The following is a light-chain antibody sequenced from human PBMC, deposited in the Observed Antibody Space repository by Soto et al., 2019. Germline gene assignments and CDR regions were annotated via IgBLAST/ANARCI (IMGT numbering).Light chain of an antibody. CDR1: SSNIGAGYD. CDR3: QSYDSSLSGSVV. CDR2: GNS. Sequence: QSVLTQPPSVSGAPGQRVTISCTGSSSNIGAGYDVHWYQQLPGTAPKLLIYGNSHRTSGVPDRFAGSKSGTSASLAITGLQAEDEADYDCQSYDSSLSGSVVFGGGTKVTVL. J-gene: IGLJ2*01. V-gene: IGLV1-40*01.